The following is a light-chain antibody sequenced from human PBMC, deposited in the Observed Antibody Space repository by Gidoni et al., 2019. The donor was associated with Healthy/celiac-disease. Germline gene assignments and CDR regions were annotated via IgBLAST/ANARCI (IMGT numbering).Light chain of an antibody. CDR3: QQYGSSPWA. V-gene: IGKV3-20*01. Sequence: ELVLTQSPGTLSLSPGERATLSCRASQSVSSSYLAWYQQKPGQAPRLLIYGASSGSGTDFTLTISRLEPEDFAVYYCQQYGSSPWAFGGGTKVEIK. J-gene: IGKJ4*01. CDR2: GAS. CDR1: QSVSSSY.